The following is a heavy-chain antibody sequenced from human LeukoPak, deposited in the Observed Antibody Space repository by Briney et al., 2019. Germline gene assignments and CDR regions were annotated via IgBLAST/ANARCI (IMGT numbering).Heavy chain of an antibody. V-gene: IGHV1-2*04. CDR3: ARPYDSSGYSAFDI. D-gene: IGHD3-22*01. Sequence: GASVKVSCKASGYTFTGYYMHWVRQAPGQGLEWMGWINPNSGGTNYAQKFQGWVTMTRDTSISTACMELSRLRSDDTAVYYCARPYDSSGYSAFDIWGQGTMVTVSS. J-gene: IGHJ3*02. CDR1: GYTFTGYY. CDR2: INPNSGGT.